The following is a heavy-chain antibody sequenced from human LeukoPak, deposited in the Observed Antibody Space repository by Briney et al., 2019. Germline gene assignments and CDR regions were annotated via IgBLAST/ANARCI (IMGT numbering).Heavy chain of an antibody. CDR1: GYTFTSYY. V-gene: IGHV1-46*01. CDR3: ARDSVSEYYDFWSGYYPPDY. D-gene: IGHD3-3*01. CDR2: INPSGGST. J-gene: IGHJ4*02. Sequence: GASVKVSCKASGYTFTSYYMHWVRQAPGQGLEWMGIINPSGGSTSYAQKFQGRVTMTRDMSTSTVYMELSSLRSEDTAVYYCARDSVSEYYDFWSGYYPPDYWGQGTLVTVSS.